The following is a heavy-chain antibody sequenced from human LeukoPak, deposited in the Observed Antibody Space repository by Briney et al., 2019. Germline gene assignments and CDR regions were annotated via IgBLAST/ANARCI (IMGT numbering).Heavy chain of an antibody. CDR3: AREDYYDSSGLD. CDR1: GFTFSSYG. D-gene: IGHD3-22*01. V-gene: IGHV3-33*01. J-gene: IGHJ4*02. Sequence: GRSLRLSCAASGFTFSSYGMHWVRQAPGKGLEWVAVIWYDGSNKYHADSVKGRFTISRDNSKNTLYLQMNSLRAEDTAVYYCAREDYYDSSGLDWGQGTLVTVSS. CDR2: IWYDGSNK.